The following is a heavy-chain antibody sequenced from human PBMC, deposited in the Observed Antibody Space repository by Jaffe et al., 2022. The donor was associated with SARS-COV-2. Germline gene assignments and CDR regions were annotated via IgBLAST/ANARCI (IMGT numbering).Heavy chain of an antibody. J-gene: IGHJ6*02. CDR2: FYYTGTT. CDR1: GGSISSGIHY. Sequence: QVHLQESGPGLVKPSQTLSLTCAVSGGSISSGIHYWAWVRQHPGKGLEWIGHFYYTGTTYHNPSLRSRVTMSGDTSKNQFSLKLSSVTAADTAVYYCARETDYGGGSYPLYYAMDVWGQGTTVTVSS. D-gene: IGHD4-17*01. CDR3: ARETDYGGGSYPLYYAMDV. V-gene: IGHV4-31*11.